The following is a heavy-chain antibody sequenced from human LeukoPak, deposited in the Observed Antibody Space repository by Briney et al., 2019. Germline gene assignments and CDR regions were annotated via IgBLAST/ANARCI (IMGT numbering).Heavy chain of an antibody. V-gene: IGHV1-69*02. D-gene: IGHD3-22*01. CDR2: IIPILGIA. Sequence: SVKVSCKASGGTFSSYTISWVRQAPGQGLEWMGRIIPILGIANCAQKFQGRVTITADKSTSTAYMELSSLRSEDTAVYYCARAPHYYDSSFFDYWGQGTLVTVPS. J-gene: IGHJ4*02. CDR1: GGTFSSYT. CDR3: ARAPHYYDSSFFDY.